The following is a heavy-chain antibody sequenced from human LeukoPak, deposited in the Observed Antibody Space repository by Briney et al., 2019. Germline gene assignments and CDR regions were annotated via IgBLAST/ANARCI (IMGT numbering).Heavy chain of an antibody. CDR3: ARANRGYCSSPSCSVDN. Sequence: ASEKVSCKASGYTFTGYYIHWVRQAPGQGLEWMGWINPNTGGTNYAQKFQGRVTMTRDTSISTAYMELSSLRSDDTAIYYCARANRGYCSSPSCSVDNWGQGTLVTVSS. CDR2: INPNTGGT. J-gene: IGHJ4*02. CDR1: GYTFTGYY. V-gene: IGHV1-2*02. D-gene: IGHD2-2*01.